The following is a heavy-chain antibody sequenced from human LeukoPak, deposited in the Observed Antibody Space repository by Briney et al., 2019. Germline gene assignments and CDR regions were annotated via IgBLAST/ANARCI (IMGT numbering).Heavy chain of an antibody. J-gene: IGHJ4*02. Sequence: GGSLRLSCAASGFTFDDYAMHWVRQAPGKGLEWVSGISWNSGSIGYADSVKGRFTISRDNAKNSLYLQMNSLRAEDTAVYYCARDSEQWLVSKGFDYWGQGTLVTVSS. CDR1: GFTFDDYA. CDR2: ISWNSGSI. CDR3: ARDSEQWLVSKGFDY. V-gene: IGHV3-9*01. D-gene: IGHD6-19*01.